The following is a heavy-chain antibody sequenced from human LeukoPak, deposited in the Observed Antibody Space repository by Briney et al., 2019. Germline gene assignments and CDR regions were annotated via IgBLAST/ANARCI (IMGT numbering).Heavy chain of an antibody. D-gene: IGHD6-19*01. J-gene: IGHJ4*02. V-gene: IGHV4-39*01. CDR2: IYYSGST. CDR3: VIEGSGWYDY. CDR1: GGSISSSSYY. Sequence: SETLSLTCNVSGGSISSSSYYWGWIRQPPGKGLEWIGSIYYSGSTYYNPSLKSRVTISVDTSKNQFSLKLSSVTAADTAVYYCVIEGSGWYDYWGQGTLVTVSS.